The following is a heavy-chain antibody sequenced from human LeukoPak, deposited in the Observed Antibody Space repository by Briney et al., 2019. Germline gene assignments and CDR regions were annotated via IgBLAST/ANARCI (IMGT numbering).Heavy chain of an antibody. V-gene: IGHV3-33*01. Sequence: PGRSLRLSCAASGFTFSNYGMHWVRQAPGRGLEWVAVIWYDGSTKYYADSVKGRFTISRDNSKNMLYLQMNSLRAEDTAVYYCAANFDFWGQGTLVTVSP. CDR3: AANFDF. J-gene: IGHJ4*02. CDR2: IWYDGSTK. CDR1: GFTFSNYG.